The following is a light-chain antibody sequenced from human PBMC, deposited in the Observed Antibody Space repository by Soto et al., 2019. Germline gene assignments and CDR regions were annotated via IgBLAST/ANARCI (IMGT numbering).Light chain of an antibody. J-gene: IGKJ4*01. CDR1: QSVSSY. CDR3: QQRSNWPPLT. V-gene: IGKV3-11*01. CDR2: DAS. Sequence: EIVLTQSPATLSLSPGERATLSCRASQSVSSYLAWYQQKPGLAPRLLIYDASTRAAGIPAEFSGSGSGTDFALAISSLEAQDFSVYYCQQRSNWPPLTFGGGTKVDIK.